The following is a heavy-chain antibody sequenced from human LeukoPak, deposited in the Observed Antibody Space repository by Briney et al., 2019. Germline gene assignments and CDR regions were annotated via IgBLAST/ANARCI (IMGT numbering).Heavy chain of an antibody. J-gene: IGHJ3*02. D-gene: IGHD3-10*01. CDR2: MYSRGST. CDR3: ARRTGSGSYYKELLAFDI. V-gene: IGHV4-59*01. Sequence: PSETLSLTCTVSGGYISSYSWSWIRQPPGKGLEWIGYMYSRGSTNYNPSLKSRVTISVDTSKNQFSLKLSSVTAADTAVYYCARRTGSGSYYKELLAFDIWGQGTMVTVSS. CDR1: GGYISSYS.